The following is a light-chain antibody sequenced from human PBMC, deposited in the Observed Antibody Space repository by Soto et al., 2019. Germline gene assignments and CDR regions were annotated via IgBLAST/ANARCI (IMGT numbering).Light chain of an antibody. Sequence: DIQMTQSPSTLSASVGDRVTITCRASQSVRGSLAWYQQQPGKAPKLLIYDVSNLESGVPSRFSAFGSGTEFTLSISSLQPDDFGTYYCQQFYMGWTFGQGPRVDLK. CDR1: QSVRGS. J-gene: IGKJ1*01. CDR2: DVS. CDR3: QQFYMGWT. V-gene: IGKV1-5*01.